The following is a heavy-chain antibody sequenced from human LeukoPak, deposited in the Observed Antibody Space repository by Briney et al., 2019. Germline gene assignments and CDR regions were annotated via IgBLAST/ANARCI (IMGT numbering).Heavy chain of an antibody. J-gene: IGHJ2*01. CDR2: IDTSGNT. CDR1: GGSISSYY. V-gene: IGHV4-4*07. Sequence: SETLSLTCTVSGGSISSYYWSWIRQPAGKGLEWIGRIDTSGNTNYKPSLKRRATMSVDTSKKQLSLKLRSVAAADAAVYYCARVSSSWYQDWYFDLWGRGTLVTVSS. CDR3: ARVSSSWYQDWYFDL. D-gene: IGHD6-13*01.